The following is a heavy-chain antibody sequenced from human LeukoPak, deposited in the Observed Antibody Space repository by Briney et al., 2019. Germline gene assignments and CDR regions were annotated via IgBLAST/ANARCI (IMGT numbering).Heavy chain of an antibody. J-gene: IGHJ4*02. Sequence: PGGSLRLSCAASGFAFSSYSMSWVRQAPGKGLGWVSAITNSGGSTYYADSVKGRFTISRDNSKNTLYLQMNSLRAEDTAVYYCAKSGYSGYDPDEYYFDYWGQGTLVTVSS. CDR1: GFAFSSYS. D-gene: IGHD5-12*01. V-gene: IGHV3-23*01. CDR2: ITNSGGST. CDR3: AKSGYSGYDPDEYYFDY.